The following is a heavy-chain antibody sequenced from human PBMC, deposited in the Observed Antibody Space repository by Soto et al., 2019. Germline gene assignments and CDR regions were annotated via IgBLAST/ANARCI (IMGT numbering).Heavy chain of an antibody. CDR1: GYTFTCYY. V-gene: IGHV1-2*04. Sequence: ASVKVSCKASGYTFTCYYMHGVRQTPGQGLEWMGWINPNSGGTNYAQKFQGWVTMTRDTSISTAYMELSRLRSDDTAVYYCARDARGDEAPMDYWGQGTLVTVSS. CDR3: ARDARGDEAPMDY. D-gene: IGHD3-10*01. CDR2: INPNSGGT. J-gene: IGHJ4*02.